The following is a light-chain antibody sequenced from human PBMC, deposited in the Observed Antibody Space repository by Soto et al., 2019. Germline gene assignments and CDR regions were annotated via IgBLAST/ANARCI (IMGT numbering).Light chain of an antibody. CDR1: QSISRW. V-gene: IGKV1-5*01. CDR2: DAS. Sequence: DIQMTQSPSTLSASVGDRVTITCRASQSISRWLAWYQQKPGKAPKVLIWDASSLQRGVPSRFSGSGSGTEFPLTISSLQPDDFATYYCQQYNAYSTWTFGQGTKVEVQ. CDR3: QQYNAYSTWT. J-gene: IGKJ1*01.